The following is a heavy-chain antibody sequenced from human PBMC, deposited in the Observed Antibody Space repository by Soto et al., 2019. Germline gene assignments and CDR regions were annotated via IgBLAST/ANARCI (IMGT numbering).Heavy chain of an antibody. J-gene: IGHJ5*02. D-gene: IGHD3-22*01. CDR1: GFTFSSYA. CDR3: ARDDSSGYYHTDNWFDP. Sequence: GWSLRLSCAASGFTFSSYAMSWVRQAPGKGLEWVSAISGSGGSTYYADSVKGRFTISRDNSKNTLYLQMNSLRAEDTAVYYCARDDSSGYYHTDNWFDPWGQGTLVTVSS. CDR2: ISGSGGST. V-gene: IGHV3-23*01.